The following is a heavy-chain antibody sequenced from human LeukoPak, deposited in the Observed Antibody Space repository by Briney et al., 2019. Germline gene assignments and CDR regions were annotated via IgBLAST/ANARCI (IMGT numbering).Heavy chain of an antibody. D-gene: IGHD3-3*01. CDR3: AKRWSYCDY. CDR1: GFTFTSCA. CDR2: ISAGSTNT. J-gene: IGHJ4*02. Sequence: GGSLRLSCAASGFTFTSCAMSWVRQAPGKGLEWVSSISAGSTNTYYADSVKGRFTISRDNSKNMVYLQMNSLSPVDTAVYYCAKRWSYCDYWGQGALVTVSS. V-gene: IGHV3-23*01.